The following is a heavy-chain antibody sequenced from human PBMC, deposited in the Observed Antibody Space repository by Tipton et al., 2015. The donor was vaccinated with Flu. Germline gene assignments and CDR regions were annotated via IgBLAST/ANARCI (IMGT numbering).Heavy chain of an antibody. J-gene: IGHJ6*02. CDR1: DGSITSRAYH. V-gene: IGHV4-31*02. CDR2: VGHSGTT. CDR3: ARGKIVEGPVTMARDPYNYNGMDV. D-gene: IGHD1-26*01. Sequence: LRLSCSVSDGSITSRAYHWSWVRQLPEKGLEWIGYVGHSGTTYYNPSLKSRISISVDTSKSQVSLRLTSVTGADTAVYFCARGKIVEGPVTMARDPYNYNGMDVWGQGTAVIVSS.